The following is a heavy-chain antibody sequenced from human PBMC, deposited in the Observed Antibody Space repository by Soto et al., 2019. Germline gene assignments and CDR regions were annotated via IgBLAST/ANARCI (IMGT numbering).Heavy chain of an antibody. V-gene: IGHV1-69*01. CDR2: IIPIFGTA. CDR3: ASSGYSYGYSPDYFDY. J-gene: IGHJ4*02. CDR1: GGTFSSYA. D-gene: IGHD5-18*01. Sequence: QVQLVQSGAEVKKPGSSVEVSCKASGGTFSSYAISWVRQAPGQGLEWMGGIIPIFGTANYAQKFQGRVTITADESTSTAYMELSSLRSEDTAVYYCASSGYSYGYSPDYFDYWGQGTLVTVSS.